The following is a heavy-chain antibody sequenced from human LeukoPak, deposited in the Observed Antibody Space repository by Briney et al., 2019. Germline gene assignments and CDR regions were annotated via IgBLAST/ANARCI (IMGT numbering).Heavy chain of an antibody. J-gene: IGHJ1*01. Sequence: ASVQVSCKASGYTFTSYGISWVRPAPGQGLEWMGWISAYNGNTNYAQRLQGRVTMTTDTSTSTAYMELSSLRSDDTAVYYCARADYYGSGSYPPGLEYFQHWGQGTLVTVSS. V-gene: IGHV1-18*01. D-gene: IGHD3-10*01. CDR1: GYTFTSYG. CDR2: ISAYNGNT. CDR3: ARADYYGSGSYPPGLEYFQH.